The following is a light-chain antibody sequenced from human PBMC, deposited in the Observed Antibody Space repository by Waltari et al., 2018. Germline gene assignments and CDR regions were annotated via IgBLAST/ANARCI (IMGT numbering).Light chain of an antibody. CDR2: VAS. CDR3: QQYHIYPIP. Sequence: CRTRPRMSRWLDGNQQKQGKGHNLLRDVASKVESGDPSRFSGSGSGAEFTVASSSLQPDDFATYYCQQYHIYPIPFGQGSRLEIK. V-gene: IGKV1-5*03. J-gene: IGKJ5*01. CDR1: PRMSRW.